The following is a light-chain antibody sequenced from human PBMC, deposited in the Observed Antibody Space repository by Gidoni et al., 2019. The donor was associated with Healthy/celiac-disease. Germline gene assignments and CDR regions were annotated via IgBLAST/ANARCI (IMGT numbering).Light chain of an antibody. CDR1: QSVSSY. Sequence: EIVLTQSPATLSLSLGERATLSCRASQSVSSYLAWYQQKPGQAPRLLIYDASNRATGIPARFSGSGSGTDFTLTISNLEPEDFAVYYCQQRSNWPSYTFGQGTKLEIK. V-gene: IGKV3-11*01. J-gene: IGKJ2*01. CDR2: DAS. CDR3: QQRSNWPSYT.